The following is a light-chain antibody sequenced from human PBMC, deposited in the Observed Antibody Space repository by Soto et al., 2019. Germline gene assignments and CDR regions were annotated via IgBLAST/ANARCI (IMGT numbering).Light chain of an antibody. CDR3: QQYNNWPPWT. CDR2: GAS. CDR1: QSVSSN. J-gene: IGKJ1*01. Sequence: EIVMTQSPATLSVSPGERATLSCRASQSVSSNLAWYQQKHGQAPRLLIYGASTRATGIPARFSGSWSGTEFTLTISSLQSEDFAVYYCQQYNNWPPWTFGQGTKVEIK. V-gene: IGKV3-15*01.